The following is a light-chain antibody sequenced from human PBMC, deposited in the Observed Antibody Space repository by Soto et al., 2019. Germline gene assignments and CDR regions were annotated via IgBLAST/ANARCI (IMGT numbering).Light chain of an antibody. V-gene: IGKV1-33*01. Sequence: DLQMTQSPSSLSASVRDRVTITCQASHDISYFLSWYQQRPGKAPKLLIYDASNLETGVPSRFSGSGSGTAFTFTISSLQPEDIATYYCQQYESLPFTFGPGTKVDIK. CDR3: QQYESLPFT. CDR2: DAS. CDR1: HDISYF. J-gene: IGKJ3*01.